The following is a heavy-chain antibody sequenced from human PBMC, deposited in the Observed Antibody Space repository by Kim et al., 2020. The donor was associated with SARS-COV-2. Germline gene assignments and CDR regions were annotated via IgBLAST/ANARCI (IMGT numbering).Heavy chain of an antibody. V-gene: IGHV3-11*03. J-gene: IGHJ4*02. D-gene: IGHD5-12*01. CDR1: GFTFSDYY. CDR3: ARFRRDGYNYFDY. Sequence: GGSLRLSCAASGFTFSDYYMSWIRQAPGKGLEWVSYISSSSSYTNYADSVKGRFTISRDNAKNSLYLQMNSLRAEDTAVYYCARFRRDGYNYFDYWGQGTLVTVSS. CDR2: ISSSSSYT.